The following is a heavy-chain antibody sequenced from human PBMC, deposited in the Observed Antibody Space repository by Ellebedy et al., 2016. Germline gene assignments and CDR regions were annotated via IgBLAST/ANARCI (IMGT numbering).Heavy chain of an antibody. CDR3: ARQVDTAMVTRYFDL. Sequence: GESLKISXKGSGYSFTSYWIGWVRQMPGKGLEWMGIIYPGDSDTRYSPSFQGQVTISADKSISTAYLQWSSLKASDTAMYYCARQVDTAMVTRYFDLWGRGTLVTVSS. CDR2: IYPGDSDT. J-gene: IGHJ2*01. CDR1: GYSFTSYW. V-gene: IGHV5-51*01. D-gene: IGHD5-18*01.